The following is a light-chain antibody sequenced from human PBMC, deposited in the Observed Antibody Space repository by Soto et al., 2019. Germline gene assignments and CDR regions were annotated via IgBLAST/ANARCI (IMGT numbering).Light chain of an antibody. Sequence: ESMLTQSPGTLSLSPGERATLSCRASQSVSTRYLAWYQLKPGQAPWLLIYGASIRAAGIPDRFSGSGSGTAFTLTISRLEREYFAVSYCHQYVSSPLAFTFGQGNKLEI. CDR2: GAS. CDR3: HQYVSSPLAFT. V-gene: IGKV3-20*01. CDR1: QSVSTRY. J-gene: IGKJ2*01.